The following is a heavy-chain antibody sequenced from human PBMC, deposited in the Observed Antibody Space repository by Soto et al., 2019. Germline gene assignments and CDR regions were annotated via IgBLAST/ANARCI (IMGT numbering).Heavy chain of an antibody. J-gene: IGHJ4*02. CDR2: IYYSGST. V-gene: IGHV4-59*01. Sequence: SETLSLTCTVSGGSISSYYWSWIRQPPGKGLEWIGYIYYSGSTNYNPSLKSRVTISVDTSKNQFSLKLSSVTAADTAVYYCATGNYYDSSGSRGPYDYWGQGTLVTVSS. D-gene: IGHD3-22*01. CDR1: GGSISSYY. CDR3: ATGNYYDSSGSRGPYDY.